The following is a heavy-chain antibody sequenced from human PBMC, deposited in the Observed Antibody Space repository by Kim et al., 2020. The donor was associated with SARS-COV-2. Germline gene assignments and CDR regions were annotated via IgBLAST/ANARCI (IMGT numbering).Heavy chain of an antibody. D-gene: IGHD6-6*01. CDR3: AGDPGIAARGDY. V-gene: IGHV1-3*01. Sequence: TKYSQKFQGRVTITRDTSASTAYMELSSLRSEDTAVYYCAGDPGIAARGDYWGQGTLVTVSS. CDR2: T. J-gene: IGHJ4*02.